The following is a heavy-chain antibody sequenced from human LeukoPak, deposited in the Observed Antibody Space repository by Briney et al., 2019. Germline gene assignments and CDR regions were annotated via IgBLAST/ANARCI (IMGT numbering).Heavy chain of an antibody. J-gene: IGHJ5*02. D-gene: IGHD1-26*01. CDR2: IYYSGST. V-gene: IGHV4-30-4*08. Sequence: PSETLSLTCAVSGGSISSGDYYWSWIRQPPGKGLEWIGYIYYSGSTYYNPSLKGRVTISVDTSKNQFSLKLTSVTAADTAVYYCARARATHWFDPWGQGTLVIVSS. CDR1: GGSISSGDYY. CDR3: ARARATHWFDP.